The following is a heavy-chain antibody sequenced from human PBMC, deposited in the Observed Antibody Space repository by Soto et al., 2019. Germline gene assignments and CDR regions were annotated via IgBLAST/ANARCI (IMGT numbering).Heavy chain of an antibody. CDR3: ARGPRVSSTGTGAH. CDR2: ISDDGSTA. J-gene: IGHJ4*02. D-gene: IGHD1-1*01. CDR1: GFTFSAYW. V-gene: IGHV3-74*01. Sequence: PGGSLRLSCAGSGFTFSAYWMHWVRQVPGKGLTWVSRISDDGSTATYANSVKGRFIISRDNAKNTLYLEMNTLRADDSGLYYCARGPRVSSTGTGAHWGRGTLVTVSS.